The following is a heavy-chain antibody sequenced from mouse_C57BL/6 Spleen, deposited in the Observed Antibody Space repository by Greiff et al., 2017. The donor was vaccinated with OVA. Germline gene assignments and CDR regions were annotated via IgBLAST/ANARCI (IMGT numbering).Heavy chain of an antibody. CDR1: GYTFTSYW. Sequence: VQLQQPGTELVKPGASVKLSCKASGYTFTSYWMHWVKQRPGQGLEWIGKINPSNGGTNYNEKFKSKATLTVDKSSSTAYMQLSSLTSEASAVYYCARSGYGSLYYYAMDYWGQGTSVTVSS. CDR2: INPSNGGT. V-gene: IGHV1-53*01. D-gene: IGHD1-1*01. CDR3: ARSGYGSLYYYAMDY. J-gene: IGHJ4*01.